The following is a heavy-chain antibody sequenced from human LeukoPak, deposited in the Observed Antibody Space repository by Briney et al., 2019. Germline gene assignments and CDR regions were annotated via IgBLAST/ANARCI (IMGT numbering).Heavy chain of an antibody. J-gene: IGHJ6*02. D-gene: IGHD5-18*01. Sequence: PSETLSLTCAVYGGSFSGYYWSWIRQPPGKGLEWIGEINHSGSTNYNPSLKSRVTISVDTSKSQFSLKLSSVTAADTAVYSCARGGTAMATVNYYGMDVWGQGTTVTVSS. CDR1: GGSFSGYY. CDR2: INHSGST. V-gene: IGHV4-34*01. CDR3: ARGGTAMATVNYYGMDV.